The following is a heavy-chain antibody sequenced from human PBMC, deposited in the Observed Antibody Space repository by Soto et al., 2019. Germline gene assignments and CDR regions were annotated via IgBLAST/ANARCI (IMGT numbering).Heavy chain of an antibody. V-gene: IGHV2-5*02. D-gene: IGHD3-22*01. J-gene: IGHJ2*01. Sequence: QITLKESGPTLMKPTQTLTLTCTFSGFSLSTSGVGVGWIRQPPGKALEWLALIYWDDDKRYSPSLKSRLTITKDTSKNQVVLTMTNMDPVDTATYYCAHLTYYFDSSAYYWYFDLWGRGTLVTVSS. CDR3: AHLTYYFDSSAYYWYFDL. CDR1: GFSLSTSGVG. CDR2: IYWDDDK.